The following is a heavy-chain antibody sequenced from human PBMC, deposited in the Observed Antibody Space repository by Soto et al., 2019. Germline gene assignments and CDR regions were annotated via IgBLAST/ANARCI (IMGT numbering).Heavy chain of an antibody. CDR1: GYSFTSYW. Sequence: GESLKISCKGSGYSFTSYWIGWVRQMPGKGLEWMGIIYPGDSDTRYSPSFQGQVTISADKSISTAYLQWSSLKASDTAMYYCARRTYGYCSGGSCYSYLDYWGQGTLVTVSS. CDR2: IYPGDSDT. V-gene: IGHV5-51*01. J-gene: IGHJ4*02. CDR3: ARRTYGYCSGGSCYSYLDY. D-gene: IGHD2-15*01.